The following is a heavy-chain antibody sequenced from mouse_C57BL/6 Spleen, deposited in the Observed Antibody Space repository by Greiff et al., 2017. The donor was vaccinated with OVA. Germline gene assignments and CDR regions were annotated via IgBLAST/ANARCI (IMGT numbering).Heavy chain of an antibody. D-gene: IGHD1-1*01. Sequence: EVKVVESGGGLVQSGRSLRLSCATSGFTFSDFYMAWVRQAPGKGLEWIAASRNKANDYTTEYSASVKGRFIVSRDTSQSILYLQMNALRAEDTAIYYCARDAGYYYGRGYYFDYWGQGTTLTVSS. CDR3: ARDAGYYYGRGYYFDY. CDR1: GFTFSDFY. J-gene: IGHJ2*01. V-gene: IGHV7-1*01. CDR2: SRNKANDYTT.